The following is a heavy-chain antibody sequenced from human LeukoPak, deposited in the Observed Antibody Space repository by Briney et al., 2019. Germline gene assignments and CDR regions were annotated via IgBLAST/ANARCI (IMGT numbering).Heavy chain of an antibody. D-gene: IGHD3-10*01. V-gene: IGHV4-34*01. CDR1: GGSFSGYY. CDR3: ARASAHYYYGSEYGMDV. Sequence: SETLSLTCAVYGGSFSGYYWSWIRQPPGKGLEWIGEIKHSGSTNYNPSLKSRVTISVDTSKNQFSLKLSSVTAADTAVYYCARASAHYYYGSEYGMDVWGQGTTVTVSS. J-gene: IGHJ6*02. CDR2: IKHSGST.